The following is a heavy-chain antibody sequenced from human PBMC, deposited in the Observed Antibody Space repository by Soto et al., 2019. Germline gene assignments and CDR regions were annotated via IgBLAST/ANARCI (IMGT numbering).Heavy chain of an antibody. Sequence: GGSLRLSCAASGFTFSNAWMSWVRQAPGKGLEWVGRIKSKTDGGTTDYAAPVKGRFTISRDDSKNTLYLQMNSLKTEDTAVYYCTTLTMIVVVITGVWGQGTLVTVYS. J-gene: IGHJ4*02. D-gene: IGHD3-22*01. CDR1: GFTFSNAW. CDR3: TTLTMIVVVITGV. CDR2: IKSKTDGGTT. V-gene: IGHV3-15*01.